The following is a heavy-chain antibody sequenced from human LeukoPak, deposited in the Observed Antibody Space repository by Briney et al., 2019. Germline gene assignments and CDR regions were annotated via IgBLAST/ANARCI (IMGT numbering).Heavy chain of an antibody. CDR3: ARVEDTSGWYWIAY. CDR2: ISSSSSYI. D-gene: IGHD6-19*01. Sequence: GGSLRLSCAASGFTFSSYSMNWARQAPGKGLEWVSSISSSSSYIYYADSVKGRFTISRDNAKNSLYLQMNGLRAEDTAVYYCARVEDTSGWYWIAYWGQGTLVTVSS. CDR1: GFTFSSYS. V-gene: IGHV3-21*01. J-gene: IGHJ4*02.